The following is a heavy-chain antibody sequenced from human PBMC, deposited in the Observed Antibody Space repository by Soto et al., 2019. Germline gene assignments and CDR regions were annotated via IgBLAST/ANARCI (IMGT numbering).Heavy chain of an antibody. CDR2: ISYDGSNK. J-gene: IGHJ6*02. D-gene: IGHD1-7*01. Sequence: QVQLVESGGGVVQPGRSLRLSCAASGFTFSSYGMHWVRQAPGKGLEWVAVISYDGSNKYYADSVKGRFTISRDNSKNTLYLQMNSRRAEDTVVYYCAKHGITGTTVNYWYGMYVWGQGTTVSVCS. CDR1: GFTFSSYG. V-gene: IGHV3-30*18. CDR3: AKHGITGTTVNYWYGMYV.